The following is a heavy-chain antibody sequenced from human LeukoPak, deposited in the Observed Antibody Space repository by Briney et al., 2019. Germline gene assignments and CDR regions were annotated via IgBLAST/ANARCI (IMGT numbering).Heavy chain of an antibody. CDR2: INANSGTT. J-gene: IGHJ5*01. CDR1: GFAFSVYA. CDR3: AKPIIGGLAVTADWFHP. D-gene: IGHD6-19*01. V-gene: IGHV3-23*01. Sequence: GGSLRLSCTASGFAFSVYAMSWLRQPPGKGLEWVSTINANSGTTSYAASVRGRFTISRDNSKNTLYLQLNTLRADDMTTYYSAKPIIGGLAVTADWFHPWGQGTLVVVSS.